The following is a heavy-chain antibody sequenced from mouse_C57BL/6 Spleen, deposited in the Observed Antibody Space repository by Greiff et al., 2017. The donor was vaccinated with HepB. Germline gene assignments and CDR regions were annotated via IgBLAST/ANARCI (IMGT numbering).Heavy chain of an antibody. CDR1: GYTFTNYW. Sequence: QVQLKESGAELVRPGTSVKMSCKASGYTFTNYWIGWAKQRPGHGLEWIGDIYPGGGYTNYNEKFKGKATLTADKSSSTAYMQFSSLTSEDSAIYYCARGTGTSGYFDVWGTGTTVTVSS. J-gene: IGHJ1*03. D-gene: IGHD4-1*01. CDR3: ARGTGTSGYFDV. CDR2: IYPGGGYT. V-gene: IGHV1-63*01.